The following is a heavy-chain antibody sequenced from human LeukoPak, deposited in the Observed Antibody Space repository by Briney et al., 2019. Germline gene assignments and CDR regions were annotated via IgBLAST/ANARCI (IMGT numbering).Heavy chain of an antibody. J-gene: IGHJ4*02. V-gene: IGHV3-23*01. CDR3: SKDIDYGDRF. CDR2: ISGSGGST. Sequence: PGGSLRLSCAASGFTFSSYAMSWVLQAPGKGLEWVSAISGSGGSTYYADSVKGRFTISRDNSKNTLYLQMNSLTAEDTAVYYRSKDIDYGDRFCGQGNLVTVSS. CDR1: GFTFSSYA. D-gene: IGHD4-17*01.